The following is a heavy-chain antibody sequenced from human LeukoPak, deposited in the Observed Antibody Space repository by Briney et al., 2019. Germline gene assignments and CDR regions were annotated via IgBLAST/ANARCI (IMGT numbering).Heavy chain of an antibody. CDR3: PYGDYYNYYYYGMDV. V-gene: IGHV4-34*01. Sequence: SETLSLTCAVYGGSFSGYYWSWIRQPPGKGLEWIGEINHSGSTNYNPSLKSRVTISVDTSKNQFSLKLSSVTAADTAVYYCPYGDYYNYYYYGMDVWGQGTTVTVSS. D-gene: IGHD4-17*01. CDR2: INHSGST. CDR1: GGSFSGYY. J-gene: IGHJ6*02.